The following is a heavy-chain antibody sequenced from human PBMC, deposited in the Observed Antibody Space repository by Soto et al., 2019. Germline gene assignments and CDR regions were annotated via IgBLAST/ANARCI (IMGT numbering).Heavy chain of an antibody. CDR2: IYTSGST. Sequence: QVHLQESGPGLVKPSETLSLTCTVSGGSINSYYWTWIRQPAGKGLEWIGRIYTSGSTNYNPSLKSRVTMSIDTSKNQISLNLNSVTAADTAVYYCARVGMTGTVLGSWFDPWGQGTPVTVSS. V-gene: IGHV4-4*07. D-gene: IGHD3-9*01. CDR3: ARVGMTGTVLGSWFDP. J-gene: IGHJ5*02. CDR1: GGSINSYY.